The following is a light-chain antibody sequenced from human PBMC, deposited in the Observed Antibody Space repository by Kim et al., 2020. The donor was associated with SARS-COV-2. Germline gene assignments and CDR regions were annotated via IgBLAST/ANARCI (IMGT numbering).Light chain of an antibody. CDR3: TSYRNSGYV. Sequence: QSALTQPDSVSGSPGQSITISCTGTSSDVGGYNYVSWYQQSSGKAPKLMIYDVFKRPSGVPNRFYGSKSGNTASLTISGLQAEDEADYYCTSYRNSGYVFGSGTKAPS. CDR2: DVF. J-gene: IGLJ1*01. CDR1: SSDVGGYNY. V-gene: IGLV2-14*03.